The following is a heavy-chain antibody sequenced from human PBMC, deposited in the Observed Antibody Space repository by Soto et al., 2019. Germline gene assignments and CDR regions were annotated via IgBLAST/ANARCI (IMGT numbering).Heavy chain of an antibody. J-gene: IGHJ3*02. CDR2: TYFRSKWYN. D-gene: IGHD3-22*01. Sequence: SQTLSLTCAISGDSVSSNSAAWNWVRQSPSRGLDWLGRTYFRSKWYNDYAVSVKSRITINPDTSKNQFSLQLNSVTPEDTAVYFFARQAYYYDSSGSHDAFDIWGQGTMVTVSS. V-gene: IGHV6-1*01. CDR3: ARQAYYYDSSGSHDAFDI. CDR1: GDSVSSNSAA.